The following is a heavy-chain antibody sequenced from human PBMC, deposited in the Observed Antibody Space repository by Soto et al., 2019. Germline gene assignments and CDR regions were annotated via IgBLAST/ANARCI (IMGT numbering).Heavy chain of an antibody. CDR2: ISAYNGNT. D-gene: IGHD2-15*01. V-gene: IGHV1-18*01. J-gene: IGHJ3*02. CDR1: GYTFNSYG. CDR3: AREREDIVVAGGAFDI. Sequence: AASVKVSCKASGYTFNSYGISWVRQAPGQGLEWMGWISAYNGNTNYAQKLQGRVTMTTDTSTSTAYMELRSLRSDDTAVYYCAREREDIVVAGGAFDIWGQGTMVTVSS.